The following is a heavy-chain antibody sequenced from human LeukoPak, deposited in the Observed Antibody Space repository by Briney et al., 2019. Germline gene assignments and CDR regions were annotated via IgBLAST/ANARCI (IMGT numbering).Heavy chain of an antibody. V-gene: IGHV4-38-2*02. CDR2: INHSGST. Sequence: SETLSLTCTVSGYSISSDYYWGWIRQPPGKGLEWIGEINHSGSTNYNPSLKSRVTISVDTSKNQFSLTLNSVTAADTAVYYCARSSSDHDFWSRWGQGTLVTVSS. CDR3: ARSSSDHDFWSR. J-gene: IGHJ4*02. CDR1: GYSISSDYY. D-gene: IGHD3-3*01.